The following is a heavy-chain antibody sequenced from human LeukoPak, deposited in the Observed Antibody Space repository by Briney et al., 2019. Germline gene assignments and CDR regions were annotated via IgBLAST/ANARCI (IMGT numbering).Heavy chain of an antibody. CDR3: AIAALRVRGQPTYYMDG. J-gene: IGHJ6*03. Sequence: GGSLRLSCAASGFTFSDYYMSWIRQAPGKGLEWVSYISSSGSTTYYADSVKGRFTISRDNAKNSLYLQMNSLRAEETAMYYRAIAALRVRGQPTYYMDGWGKRTTVTVSS. D-gene: IGHD3-10*01. CDR2: ISSSGSTT. V-gene: IGHV3-11*04. CDR1: GFTFSDYY.